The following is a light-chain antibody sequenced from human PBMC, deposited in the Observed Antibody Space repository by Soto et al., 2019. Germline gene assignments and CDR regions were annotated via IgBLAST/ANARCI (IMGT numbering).Light chain of an antibody. CDR2: GAS. J-gene: IGKJ1*01. CDR3: QESPRT. V-gene: IGKV3-20*01. CDR1: QRVNCNY. Sequence: EIVLTQSPGTLSLSPGERATLSCRASQRVNCNYLAWYQQKRGQAPRLLIYGASSRATGIPDRFSGSGSGTDFALTISRLEPEDFAVYYCQESPRTFGQGTKVEIK.